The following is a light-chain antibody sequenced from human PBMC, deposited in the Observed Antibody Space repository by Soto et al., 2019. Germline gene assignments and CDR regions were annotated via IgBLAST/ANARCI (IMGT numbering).Light chain of an antibody. CDR1: ISDVGGYNY. V-gene: IGLV2-8*01. CDR3: SSYAGSNNFKV. J-gene: IGLJ2*01. Sequence: QSALTQPPSASGSPGQSVTISCTGTISDVGGYNYVSWYQQHPGKAPKLMIYEVSKRPSGVPDRFSGSKSGNTASLTVSGLQAEDEADYYCSSYAGSNNFKVFGGGTKLTVL. CDR2: EVS.